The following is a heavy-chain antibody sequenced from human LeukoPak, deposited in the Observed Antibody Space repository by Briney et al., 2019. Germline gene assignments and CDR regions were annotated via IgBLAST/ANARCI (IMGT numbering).Heavy chain of an antibody. J-gene: IGHJ4*02. CDR2: ISSTGNTI. CDR3: ARDRIAVAGTL. CDR1: GFTFRSYE. Sequence: GGSLRLSCAASGFTFRSYEMSWVRQAPGKGLEWVSSISSTGNTIYYADSVKGRFTIFRDSAKNSLYLQMSSLKTEDTAVYYCARDRIAVAGTLWGQGTLVTVSS. V-gene: IGHV3-48*03. D-gene: IGHD6-19*01.